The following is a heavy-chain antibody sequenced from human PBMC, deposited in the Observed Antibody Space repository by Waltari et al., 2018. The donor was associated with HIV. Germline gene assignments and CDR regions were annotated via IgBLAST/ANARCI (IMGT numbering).Heavy chain of an antibody. D-gene: IGHD5-18*01. CDR1: GFTFSSSR. Sequence: EVQLVESGGGLVKPGGSLRLSCAASGFTFSSSRMHWVRQAPGKGLVWVSSTSSSSSYIYYADSVKGRFTISRDNAKNSLYLQMNSLRAEDTAVYYCARSVYSYGYLTYYYGMDVWGQGTTVTVSS. CDR2: TSSSSSYI. J-gene: IGHJ6*02. CDR3: ARSVYSYGYLTYYYGMDV. V-gene: IGHV3-21*01.